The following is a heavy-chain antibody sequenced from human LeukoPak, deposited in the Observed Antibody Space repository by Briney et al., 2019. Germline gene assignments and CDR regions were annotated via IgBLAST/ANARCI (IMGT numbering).Heavy chain of an antibody. V-gene: IGHV3-53*01. CDR2: IYTGGGR. CDR1: GFTVSSYY. Sequence: GGSLRLSCAASGFTVSSYYMNWVRQAPGKELEWVSVIYTGGGRYYADSVKGRFTISRDNSKNTLYLQMNSLRAEDTAVYYCAKDQTPYYWGQGTLVTVSS. D-gene: IGHD4-23*01. CDR3: AKDQTPYY. J-gene: IGHJ4*02.